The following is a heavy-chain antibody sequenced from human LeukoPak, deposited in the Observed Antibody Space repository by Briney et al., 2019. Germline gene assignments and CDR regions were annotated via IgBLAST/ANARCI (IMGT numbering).Heavy chain of an antibody. CDR1: GGSISSGSYD. CDR3: ARGRVRWFDP. J-gene: IGHJ5*02. Sequence: NASQTLSLTCTVAGGSISSGSYDWGWIRQPGGKGREWSGRIYTRGSTNYNHAGKRRLTITVDTTKNTCSRKLSSVTAADTAVYYCARGRVRWFDPWGQGTLVTVSS. CDR2: IYTRGST. V-gene: IGHV4-61*02.